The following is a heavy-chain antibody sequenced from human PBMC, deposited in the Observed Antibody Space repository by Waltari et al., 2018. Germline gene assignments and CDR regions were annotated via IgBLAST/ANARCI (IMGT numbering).Heavy chain of an antibody. CDR2: IIPILGIA. Sequence: QVQLVQSGAEVKKPGSSVKVSCKASGGTFSSYTISWVRQAPGQGLEWMGRIIPILGIANYAQKFQGRGTITADKSMSTAYMELSSLRSEDTAVYYCARAIFGVVITSYYFDYWGQGTLVTVSS. V-gene: IGHV1-69*02. CDR1: GGTFSSYT. D-gene: IGHD3-3*01. CDR3: ARAIFGVVITSYYFDY. J-gene: IGHJ4*02.